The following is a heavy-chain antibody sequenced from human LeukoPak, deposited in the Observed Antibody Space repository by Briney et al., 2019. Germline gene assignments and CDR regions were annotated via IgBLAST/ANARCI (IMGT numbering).Heavy chain of an antibody. CDR2: ISGSGYST. Sequence: QAGGTLRLSCAASGFTFSHYGMSWVRQAPGKGLEWVSAISGSGYSTYYADSVKGRFTISRDNSKNTLYLQMNSLRAEDTAVYYCTRGDIHLWHPFDSWGQGTLVTVSS. D-gene: IGHD5-18*01. CDR1: GFTFSHYG. J-gene: IGHJ4*02. V-gene: IGHV3-23*01. CDR3: TRGDIHLWHPFDS.